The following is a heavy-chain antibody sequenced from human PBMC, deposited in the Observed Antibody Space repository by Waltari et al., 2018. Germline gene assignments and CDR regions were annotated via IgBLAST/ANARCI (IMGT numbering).Heavy chain of an antibody. Sequence: QVQLQESGPGLVKPSETLSLTCTVSGGSISSHYWSWIRQPPGKGLEWIGYIYYSGSTNYNPSLKSRVTISVDTSKNQFSLKLSSVTAADTAVYYCARSGIEDAFDIWGQGTMVTVPS. D-gene: IGHD1-26*01. CDR3: ARSGIEDAFDI. CDR1: GGSISSHY. J-gene: IGHJ3*02. V-gene: IGHV4-59*11. CDR2: IYYSGST.